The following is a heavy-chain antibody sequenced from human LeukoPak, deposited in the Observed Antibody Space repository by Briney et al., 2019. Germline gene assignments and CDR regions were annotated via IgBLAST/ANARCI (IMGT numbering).Heavy chain of an antibody. CDR1: GGSISSGSYY. Sequence: SETLSLTCTVSGGSISSGSYYWSWIRQPAGKGLEWIGRIYTSGSTNYNPSLKSRVTISVDTSKNQFSLKLSSVTAADTAVYYCAGTIQLWFKGDNWFDPWGQGTLVTVSS. CDR3: AGTIQLWFKGDNWFDP. D-gene: IGHD5-18*01. V-gene: IGHV4-61*02. J-gene: IGHJ5*02. CDR2: IYTSGST.